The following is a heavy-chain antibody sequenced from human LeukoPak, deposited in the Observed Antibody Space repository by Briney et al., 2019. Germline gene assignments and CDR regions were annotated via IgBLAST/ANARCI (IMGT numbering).Heavy chain of an antibody. V-gene: IGHV3-30*18. CDR3: AKVGTGIVVPADICPPRSDCTNGLTHDAFDI. J-gene: IGHJ3*02. D-gene: IGHD2-2*01. CDR1: GFTFSSYG. CDR2: ISYDGSNK. Sequence: GGSLRLSCAASGFTFSSYGMHWVRQAPGKGLEWVAVISYDGSNKYYADSVKGRFTISRDNSKNTLYLQMNSLRAGDTAVYYCAKVGTGIVVPADICPPRSDCTNGLTHDAFDIWGQGTMVTVSS.